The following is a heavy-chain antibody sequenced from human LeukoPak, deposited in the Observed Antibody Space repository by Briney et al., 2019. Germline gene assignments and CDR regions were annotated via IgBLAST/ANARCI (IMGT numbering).Heavy chain of an antibody. J-gene: IGHJ6*02. V-gene: IGHV3-13*04. CDR1: GFTFSSYD. CDR2: IGTAGDT. Sequence: GGPLRLSCTASGFTFSSYDMHWVRHATGKGLEWVSDIGTAGDTYYSGSVKGRFTISRENAKNSLYLQMNSLRAGDTAVYYCARGVADYGDYKDYYGMDVWGQGTTVTVSS. CDR3: ARGVADYGDYKDYYGMDV. D-gene: IGHD4-17*01.